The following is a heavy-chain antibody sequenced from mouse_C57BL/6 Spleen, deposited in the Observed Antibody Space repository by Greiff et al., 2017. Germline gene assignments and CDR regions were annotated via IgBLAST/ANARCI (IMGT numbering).Heavy chain of an antibody. CDR3: ARGYYGSDWYFDF. V-gene: IGHV1-64*01. D-gene: IGHD1-1*01. J-gene: IGHJ1*03. CDR2: IHPNSGST. CDR1: GYTFTSYW. Sequence: QVQLQQPGAELVKPGASVKLSCKASGYTFTSYWMHWVKQRPGQGLEWIGMIHPNSGSTNYNEKFKGKATLTVDKSSSTAYMQLSSLTAEASAVYYCARGYYGSDWYFDFWGTGTTVTVAS.